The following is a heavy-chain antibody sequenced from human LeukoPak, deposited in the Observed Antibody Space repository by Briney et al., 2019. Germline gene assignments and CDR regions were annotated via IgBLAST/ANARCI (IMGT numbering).Heavy chain of an antibody. CDR3: ARDPGANNLGFDP. Sequence: PGGSLRLSCAASGFTFSSHSMNWVRQAPGKGLEWVSYISSSSSTIYYADSVKGRFTISRDNAKNSLYLQMNSLRAEDTAVYYCARDPGANNLGFDPWGQGTLVTVSS. D-gene: IGHD1-26*01. J-gene: IGHJ5*02. CDR1: GFTFSSHS. CDR2: ISSSSSTI. V-gene: IGHV3-48*01.